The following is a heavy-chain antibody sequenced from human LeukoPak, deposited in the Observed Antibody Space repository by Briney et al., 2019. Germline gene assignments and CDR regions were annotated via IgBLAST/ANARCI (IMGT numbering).Heavy chain of an antibody. CDR2: IYYSGST. CDR3: ARSRLPYSSSPRELDY. CDR1: GGSISSYY. V-gene: IGHV4-59*01. Sequence: PSETLSLTCTVSGGSISSYYWSWMRQPPGKGLEWIGYIYYSGSTNYNPSLKSRVTISVDTSKNQFSLKLSSVTAADTAVYYCARSRLPYSSSPRELDYWGQGTLVTVSS. J-gene: IGHJ4*02. D-gene: IGHD6-13*01.